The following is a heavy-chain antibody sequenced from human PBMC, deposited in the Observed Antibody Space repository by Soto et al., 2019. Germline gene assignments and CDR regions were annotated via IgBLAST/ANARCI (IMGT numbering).Heavy chain of an antibody. D-gene: IGHD5-12*01. CDR1: GSSISSGGYY. Sequence: SETLSLTCTVSGSSISSGGYYWSWIRQHPGKGLEWIGYIYYSGSTYYNPSLKSRVTISVDTSKNQFSLKLSSVTAADTAVYYCASDRSLGATINDPGISCLDRWRQGTLVTVSS. CDR3: ASDRSLGATINDPGISCLDR. J-gene: IGHJ5*02. V-gene: IGHV4-31*03. CDR2: IYYSGST.